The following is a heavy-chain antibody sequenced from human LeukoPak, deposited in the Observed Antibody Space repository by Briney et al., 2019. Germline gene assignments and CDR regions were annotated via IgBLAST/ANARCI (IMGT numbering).Heavy chain of an antibody. D-gene: IGHD2-2*01. CDR2: FDPEDGET. CDR1: GYTLTELS. CDR3: ARVTRQGHWFDP. V-gene: IGHV1-24*01. Sequence: GASVKVSCKVSGYTLTELSMHWVRQAPGKGLEWMGGFDPEDGETIYAQKFQGRVTMTRDTSISTAYMELSRLRSDDTAVYYCARVTRQGHWFDPWGQGTLVTVSS. J-gene: IGHJ5*02.